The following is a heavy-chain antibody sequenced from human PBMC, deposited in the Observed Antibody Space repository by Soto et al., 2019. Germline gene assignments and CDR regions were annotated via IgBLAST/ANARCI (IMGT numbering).Heavy chain of an antibody. V-gene: IGHV4-59*01. CDR1: GGSISSYY. J-gene: IGHJ6*03. CDR3: ARDRMGRGYYYMDV. Sequence: QVQLQESGPGLVKPSETLSLTCTVSGGSISSYYWSWIRQPPGKGLEWIGYIYYSGSTNYNPSLKSRVTISVDTSKNQFSLKLSSVTAADTVVYYCARDRMGRGYYYMDVWGKGTTVTVSS. D-gene: IGHD2-15*01. CDR2: IYYSGST.